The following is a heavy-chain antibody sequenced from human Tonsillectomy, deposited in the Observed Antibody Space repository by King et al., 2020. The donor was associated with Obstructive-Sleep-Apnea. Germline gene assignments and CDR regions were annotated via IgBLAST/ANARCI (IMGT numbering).Heavy chain of an antibody. CDR2: INHSGST. V-gene: IGHV4-34*01. CDR1: GASFSDYY. D-gene: IGHD4-17*01. J-gene: IGHJ4*02. Sequence: VQLQQWGAGLLKPSETLSLTCAVYGASFSDYYWNWIRQPPGKGLEWIGEINHSGSTNYNPSLKSRVTISVDTSKNQCSLKLSSVTAADTAVYYWARVGLYGVGYWGRGTLVTVSS. CDR3: ARVGLYGVGY.